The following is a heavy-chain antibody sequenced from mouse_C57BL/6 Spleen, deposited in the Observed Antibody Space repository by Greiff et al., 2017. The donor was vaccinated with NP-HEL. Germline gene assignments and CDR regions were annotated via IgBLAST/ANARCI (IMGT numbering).Heavy chain of an antibody. CDR3: ARDTYSGGFAY. V-gene: IGHV5-4*01. CDR2: ISDGSSYT. Sequence: EVKLVESGGGLVKPGGSLKLSCAASGFTFSSYAMSWVRQTPEKRLEWVATISDGSSYTYYPDNVKGRFTISRDNAKNNLYLQMSHLKSEDTAMYYCARDTYSGGFAYWGQGTLVTVSA. CDR1: GFTFSSYA. J-gene: IGHJ3*01. D-gene: IGHD2-10*01.